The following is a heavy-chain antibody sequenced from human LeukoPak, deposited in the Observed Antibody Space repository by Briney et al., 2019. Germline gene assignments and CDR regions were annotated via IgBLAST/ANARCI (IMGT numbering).Heavy chain of an antibody. CDR2: INYGGST. J-gene: IGHJ4*02. Sequence: SETLSLTCAVYLDSLSGYSWSWIRQPPGKGLEWIGEINYGGSTKYNSSLKSRVIISVDTSKNQFSLKLTSVTAADTAVYYCAKHYMGSYYNRGLDYWGQGTLVTVSS. D-gene: IGHD3-10*01. V-gene: IGHV4-34*01. CDR1: LDSLSGYS. CDR3: AKHYMGSYYNRGLDY.